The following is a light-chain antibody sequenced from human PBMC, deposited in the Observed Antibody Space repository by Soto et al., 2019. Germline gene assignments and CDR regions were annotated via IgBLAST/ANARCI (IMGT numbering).Light chain of an antibody. V-gene: IGLV2-14*01. Sequence: QSVLTQPASVSGSPGQSITISCTGTSSDVGGYNYVSWYQQHPGKAPKLMIYGVTNRPSGVSNRFSGSKSGNTASLTISGLQPEGEADYYCNSFAGSSYVFGTGTKLTVL. CDR3: NSFAGSSYV. CDR2: GVT. J-gene: IGLJ1*01. CDR1: SSDVGGYNY.